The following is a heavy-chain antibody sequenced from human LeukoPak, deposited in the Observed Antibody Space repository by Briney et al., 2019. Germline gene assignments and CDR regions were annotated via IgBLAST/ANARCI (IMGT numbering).Heavy chain of an antibody. V-gene: IGHV4-59*08. CDR1: GGSISSYY. Sequence: SETLSLTCTVSGGSISSYYWSWIRQPPGKGLEWIGYIYYSGSTNYNPSLKSRVTISVDTSKNQFSLKLSSVTAADTAVYYCARRASDYDSFDYWGQGTLVTVFS. D-gene: IGHD4/OR15-4a*01. CDR3: ARRASDYDSFDY. J-gene: IGHJ4*02. CDR2: IYYSGST.